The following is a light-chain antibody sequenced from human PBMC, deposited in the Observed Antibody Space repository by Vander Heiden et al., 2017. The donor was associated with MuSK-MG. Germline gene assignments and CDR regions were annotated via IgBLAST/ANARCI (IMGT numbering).Light chain of an antibody. CDR2: WAS. CDR3: QQYYSTPRT. V-gene: IGKV4-1*01. Sequence: IVITQPPDSLPVSLGERATINCKSSQSVLYSSNNKNYLAWYQQKPGQPPKLLIYWASTRESGVPDRFSGSGSGTDFTLTISSLQAEDVAVYYCQQYYSTPRTFGQGTKVEIK. J-gene: IGKJ1*01. CDR1: QSVLYSSNNKNY.